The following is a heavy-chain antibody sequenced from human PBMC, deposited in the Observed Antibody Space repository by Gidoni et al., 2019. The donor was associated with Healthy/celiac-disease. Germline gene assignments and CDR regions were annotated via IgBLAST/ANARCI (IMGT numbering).Heavy chain of an antibody. CDR3: TTVGYCSSTSCYTGYYYYYMDV. D-gene: IGHD2-2*02. J-gene: IGHJ6*03. CDR2: IKSKTDGGTT. V-gene: IGHV3-15*01. Sequence: LEWVGRIKSKTDGGTTDYAAPVKGRFTISRDDSKNTLYLQMNSLKTEDTAVYYCTTVGYCSSTSCYTGYYYYYMDVWGKGTTVTVSS.